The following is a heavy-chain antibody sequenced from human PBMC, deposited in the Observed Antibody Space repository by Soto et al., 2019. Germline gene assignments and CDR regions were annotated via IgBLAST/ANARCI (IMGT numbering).Heavy chain of an antibody. CDR1: GFTFSSYG. V-gene: IGHV3-30*03. Sequence: GGSLRLSCAASGFTFSSYGMHWVRQAPGKRLEWVAVISYDGSNKYYADSVKGRFTISRDNSKNTLYLQMNSLRAEDTAVYYCASLYDFWSGYYTGPDYWGQGTLVTVSS. J-gene: IGHJ4*02. CDR3: ASLYDFWSGYYTGPDY. CDR2: ISYDGSNK. D-gene: IGHD3-3*01.